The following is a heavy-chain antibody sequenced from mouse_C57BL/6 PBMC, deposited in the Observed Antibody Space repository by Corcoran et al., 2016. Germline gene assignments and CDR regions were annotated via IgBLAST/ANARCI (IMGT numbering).Heavy chain of an antibody. D-gene: IGHD1-1*01. J-gene: IGHJ4*01. CDR2: IYPGDGDT. Sequence: QVQLQQSGAELVKPGASVKISCKASGYAFISYWMNWVKQRPGKGLEWIGQIYPGDGDTNYNGKFKGKATLTADKSSSTAYMQLSSLTSEDSAVYFCARHYYGSSSYAMDYWGQGTSVTVSS. V-gene: IGHV1-80*01. CDR1: GYAFISYW. CDR3: ARHYYGSSSYAMDY.